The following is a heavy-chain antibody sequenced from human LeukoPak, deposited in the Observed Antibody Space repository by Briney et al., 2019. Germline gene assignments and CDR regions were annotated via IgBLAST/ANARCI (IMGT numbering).Heavy chain of an antibody. CDR1: GXTFSSYA. V-gene: IGHV3-23*01. J-gene: IGHJ4*02. CDR2: ISGSGGST. D-gene: IGHD2-15*01. Sequence: GGSLRLSCAASGXTFSSYAMSWVRQAPGKGLEWVSAISGSGGSTYYADSVKGRFTISRDNSKNTLYLQMNSLRAEDTAVYYCAKANAPRPGYCSGGSCYLIDYWGQGTLVTVSS. CDR3: AKANAPRPGYCSGGSCYLIDY.